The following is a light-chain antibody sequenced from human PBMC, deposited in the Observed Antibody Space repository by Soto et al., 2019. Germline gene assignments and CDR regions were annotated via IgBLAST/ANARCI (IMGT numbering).Light chain of an antibody. CDR1: QSISNW. CDR3: QRYNSLHVA. CDR2: DAS. J-gene: IGKJ1*01. V-gene: IGKV1-5*01. Sequence: DIQMTQSPSTLSASVGDRVTITCRASQSISNWLAWYQHKPGRAPKLLIYDASTLVSGVPSRFRGSGSGSEFTLTVSGLQPDDLATYYCQRYNSLHVAFGQGTKVDIK.